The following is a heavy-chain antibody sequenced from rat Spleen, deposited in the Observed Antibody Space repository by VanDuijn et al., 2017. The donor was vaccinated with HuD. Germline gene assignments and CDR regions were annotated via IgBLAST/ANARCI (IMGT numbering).Heavy chain of an antibody. Sequence: EVQLVESGGGLVQPGRSLKLSCAASGFTFSDYYMAWVRQAPTKGLEWVAYISTGGGSTYYRDSVRGRFTISRDNAESTLSLQMNSLKSEDTATYYCARATPEWNFDFWGPGTMVTVSS. CDR1: GFTFSDYY. V-gene: IGHV5S23*01. CDR3: ARATPEWNFDF. J-gene: IGHJ1*01. CDR2: ISTGGGST.